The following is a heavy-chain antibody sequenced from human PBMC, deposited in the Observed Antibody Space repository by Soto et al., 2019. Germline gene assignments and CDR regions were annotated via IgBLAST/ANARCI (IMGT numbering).Heavy chain of an antibody. CDR2: ISGSGGST. Sequence: GESLKISCAASGFTFSSYAMSWVRQAPGKGLEWVSAISGSGGSTYYADSVKGRFTISRDNSKNTLYLQMNSLRAEDTAVYYCAKVGIAAAGTGWFDPWGQGTLVTVSS. D-gene: IGHD6-13*01. CDR1: GFTFSSYA. V-gene: IGHV3-23*01. CDR3: AKVGIAAAGTGWFDP. J-gene: IGHJ5*02.